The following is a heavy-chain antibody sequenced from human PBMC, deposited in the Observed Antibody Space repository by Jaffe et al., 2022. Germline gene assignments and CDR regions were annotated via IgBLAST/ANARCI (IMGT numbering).Heavy chain of an antibody. CDR2: IYHSGST. D-gene: IGHD4-17*01. J-gene: IGHJ4*02. CDR3: ATQSDRVSYGDYVFDY. CDR1: GYSISSGYY. Sequence: QVQLQESGPGLVKPSETLSLTCAVSGYSISSGYYWGWIRQPPGKGLEWIGSIYHSGSTYYNPSLKSRVTISVDTSKNQFSLKLSSVTAADTAVYYCATQSDRVSYGDYVFDYWGQGTLVTVSS. V-gene: IGHV4-38-2*01.